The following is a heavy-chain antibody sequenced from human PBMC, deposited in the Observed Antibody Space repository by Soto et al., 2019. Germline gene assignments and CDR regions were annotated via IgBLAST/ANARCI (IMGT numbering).Heavy chain of an antibody. Sequence: ASVKVSCKASGYTFTGYYMPWVRQAPGQGLEWMGWINPNSADTNYAQKFHGRVTMTRDTSISSAYVELSRLRSDDTAVYYCARVRPSLTGTTTCGSNWFDPWGQGTLVTVSS. D-gene: IGHD1-7*01. CDR3: ARVRPSLTGTTTCGSNWFDP. CDR2: INPNSADT. V-gene: IGHV1-2*02. CDR1: GYTFTGYY. J-gene: IGHJ5*02.